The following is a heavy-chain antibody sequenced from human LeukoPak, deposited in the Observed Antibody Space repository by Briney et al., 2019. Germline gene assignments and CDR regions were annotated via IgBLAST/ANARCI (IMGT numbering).Heavy chain of an antibody. CDR3: ARGDRYDWDYYYYMDV. CDR1: GFTFDDYA. V-gene: IGHV3-43D*03. J-gene: IGHJ6*03. Sequence: GGSLRLSCAASGFTFDDYAMHWVRQAPGKGLEWVSLISWDGGGTYYADTVKGRFTISRDNAKNSLYLQMNSLRAEDTAVHYCARGDRYDWDYYYYMDVWGKGTTVTISS. D-gene: IGHD1-20*01. CDR2: ISWDGGGT.